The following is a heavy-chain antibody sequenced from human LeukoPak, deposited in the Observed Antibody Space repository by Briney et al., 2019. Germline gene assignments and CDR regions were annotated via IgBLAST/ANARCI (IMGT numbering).Heavy chain of an antibody. D-gene: IGHD5-18*01. J-gene: IGHJ6*02. V-gene: IGHV3-30*18. Sequence: GGSLRLSCAASGFTFSSYGMHWVRQAPGKGLEWVAVISYDGSNKYYADSVKGRFTISRDNSKNTLYLQMNSLRAEDTAVYYCVKDRGYSYGRYYYYYGMDVWGQGTTVTVSS. CDR3: VKDRGYSYGRYYYYYGMDV. CDR2: ISYDGSNK. CDR1: GFTFSSYG.